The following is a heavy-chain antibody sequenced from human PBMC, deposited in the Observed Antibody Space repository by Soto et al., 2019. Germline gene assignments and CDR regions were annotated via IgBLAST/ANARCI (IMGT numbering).Heavy chain of an antibody. Sequence: EVQLVESGGGLVQYGGSLKLSCAASGFTFSSYYMSWVRQPPGKGLEWVANIKQDGSEKYYVDSVKGRFTISRDNAKNSLYLQMNSLRVKDTAVYYCARDGYSAGFDIWGQGTMVTVSS. CDR1: GFTFSSYY. D-gene: IGHD5-18*01. CDR3: ARDGYSAGFDI. V-gene: IGHV3-7*01. CDR2: IKQDGSEK. J-gene: IGHJ3*02.